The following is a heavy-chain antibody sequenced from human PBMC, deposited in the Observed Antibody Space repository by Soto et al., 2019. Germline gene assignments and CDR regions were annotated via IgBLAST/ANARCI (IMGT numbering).Heavy chain of an antibody. CDR3: ARVVGQQLAQYYFDY. CDR2: IIAIFGTA. V-gene: IGHV1-69*06. J-gene: IGHJ4*02. D-gene: IGHD6-13*01. Sequence: QVQLVQSGAEVKKPGSSVKVSCKASGGTFSSYAISWVRQAPGQVLEWMGGIIAIFGTANYAQKFQGRVTITADKATSTDYMELSSLRSDDTAVYYCARVVGQQLAQYYFDYWGQGTLVTVSS. CDR1: GGTFSSYA.